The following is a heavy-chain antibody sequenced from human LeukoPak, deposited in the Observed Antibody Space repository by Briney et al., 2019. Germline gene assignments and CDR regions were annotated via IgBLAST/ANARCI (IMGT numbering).Heavy chain of an antibody. Sequence: PGGSLRLSCAASGFTFSSYGMHWVRQAPGKGLEWVAVIWYDGSKKYYADSVKGRFTISRDNSKNTLYLQMNSLRAEDTAVYYCAKVDSSGWYYSDHWGRGTLVTVSS. J-gene: IGHJ4*02. CDR1: GFTFSSYG. CDR3: AKVDSSGWYYSDH. CDR2: IWYDGSKK. D-gene: IGHD6-19*01. V-gene: IGHV3-33*06.